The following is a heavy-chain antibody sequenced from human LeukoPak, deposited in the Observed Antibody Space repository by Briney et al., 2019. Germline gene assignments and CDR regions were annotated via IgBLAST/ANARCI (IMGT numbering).Heavy chain of an antibody. Sequence: SGGSLRLSCAASGFTFDDYAMHWVRQAPGKGLEWVSGISWNSGSIGYADSVKGRFTISRDNAKNSLYLQMNSLRAEDTALYYCAKGSWRDGYNPTGYWGQGTLVTVSS. CDR1: GFTFDDYA. D-gene: IGHD5-24*01. J-gene: IGHJ4*02. V-gene: IGHV3-9*01. CDR2: ISWNSGSI. CDR3: AKGSWRDGYNPTGY.